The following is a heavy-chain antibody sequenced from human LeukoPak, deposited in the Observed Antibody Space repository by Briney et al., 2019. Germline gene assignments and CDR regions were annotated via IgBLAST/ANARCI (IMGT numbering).Heavy chain of an antibody. CDR3: ARFGLVSNWFDP. Sequence: SETLSLTCTVSGGSINSYYWSWIRQPPGKGLECIEYIYYSGSTNYNPSLKSRVTISVDTSKNQFSLKLSSVTAADTAVYYCARFGLVSNWFDPWGQGTLVTVSS. CDR1: GGSINSYY. J-gene: IGHJ5*02. V-gene: IGHV4-59*08. D-gene: IGHD6-19*01. CDR2: IYYSGST.